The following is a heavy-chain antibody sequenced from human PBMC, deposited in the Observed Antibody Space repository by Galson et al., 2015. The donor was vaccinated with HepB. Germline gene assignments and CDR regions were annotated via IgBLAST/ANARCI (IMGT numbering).Heavy chain of an antibody. D-gene: IGHD2-8*02. J-gene: IGHJ6*02. CDR3: ARGVRRLVGSSYYYYYGMDV. Sequence: SVKVSCKASGYTFTSYAMHWVRQAPGQRLEWMGWINAGNGNTKYSQKFQGRVTITRDTSASTAYMELSSLRSEDTAVYYCARGVRRLVGSSYYYYYGMDVWGQGTTVTVSS. CDR2: INAGNGNT. V-gene: IGHV1-3*01. CDR1: GYTFTSYA.